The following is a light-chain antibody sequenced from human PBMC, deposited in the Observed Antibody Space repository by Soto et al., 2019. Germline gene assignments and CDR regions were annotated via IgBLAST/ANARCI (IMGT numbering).Light chain of an antibody. CDR3: QTWDTGIWV. J-gene: IGLJ2*01. CDR2: INSDGSH. CDR1: SGHNSDA. Sequence: QPVLTQSPSASASLGASVKLTCTLSSGHNSDAIAWHQQQPEKGPRYLMKINSDGSHSKGDGIPDRFSGSSSGAERYLTISSLQSEDEADYYCQTWDTGIWVFGGGTKVTVL. V-gene: IGLV4-69*01.